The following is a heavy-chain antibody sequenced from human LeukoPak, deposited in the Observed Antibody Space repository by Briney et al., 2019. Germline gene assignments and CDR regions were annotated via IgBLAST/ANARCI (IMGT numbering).Heavy chain of an antibody. D-gene: IGHD3-10*01. Sequence: ASVKVSCKASGYTFTSYYMHWVRQAPGQGLERMGIINPSGGSTSYAQKFQGRVTMTRDTSTSTVYMELSSLRSEDTAVYYCARVGNYYGSGSYFYYFDYWGQGTLVTVSS. V-gene: IGHV1-46*01. CDR3: ARVGNYYGSGSYFYYFDY. J-gene: IGHJ4*02. CDR2: INPSGGST. CDR1: GYTFTSYY.